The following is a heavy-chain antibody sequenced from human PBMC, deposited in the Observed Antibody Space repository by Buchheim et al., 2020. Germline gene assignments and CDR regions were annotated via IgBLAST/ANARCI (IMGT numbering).Heavy chain of an antibody. Sequence: EVQLLESGGGLVQPGGSLRLSCAASGFTFSSYAMSWVRQAPGKGLEWVSAISGSGGSTYYADSVKGRFTISRDNSKNTLYLQMNSLRAEDTAVYYCAKDILLCGGDSYFGAVGYYYYGMDVWGQGTT. V-gene: IGHV3-23*01. J-gene: IGHJ6*02. CDR1: GFTFSSYA. CDR2: ISGSGGST. D-gene: IGHD2-21*01. CDR3: AKDILLCGGDSYFGAVGYYYYGMDV.